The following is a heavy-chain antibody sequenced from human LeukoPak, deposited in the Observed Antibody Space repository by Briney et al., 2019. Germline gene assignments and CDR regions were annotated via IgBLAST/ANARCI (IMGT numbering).Heavy chain of an antibody. CDR3: AISWGHFDY. V-gene: IGHV3-48*03. CDR2: ISSSGSTI. Sequence: GGSLRLSCAASGFTFSSYEMNWVRQAPGKGLEWVSSISSSGSTIYYADSVKGRFTISRDNAKNSLYLQMNSLRAEDTAVYYCAISWGHFDYWGQGTLVTVYS. J-gene: IGHJ4*02. CDR1: GFTFSSYE. D-gene: IGHD3-16*01.